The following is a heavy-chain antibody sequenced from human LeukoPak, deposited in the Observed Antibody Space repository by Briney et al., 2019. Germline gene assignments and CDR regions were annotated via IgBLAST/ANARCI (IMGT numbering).Heavy chain of an antibody. CDR2: IWDDGSNK. V-gene: IGHV3-33*01. CDR3: ARDRRQLWTSYYFDY. CDR1: GFTFSSYG. D-gene: IGHD5-18*01. J-gene: IGHJ4*02. Sequence: SGWSLRLSCAASGFTFSSYGMHGVRQAPGKGLEWVAVIWDDGSNKYYADSVKGRFTISRDKSKNTLYLQMNSLRAEDTAVYYCARDRRQLWTSYYFDYWGQGTLVTVSS.